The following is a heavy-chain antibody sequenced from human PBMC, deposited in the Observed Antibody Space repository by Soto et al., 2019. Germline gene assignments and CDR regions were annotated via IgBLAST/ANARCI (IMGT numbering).Heavy chain of an antibody. V-gene: IGHV3-23*01. CDR3: AKNQGVELVPLATVDWFDP. D-gene: IGHD1-26*01. J-gene: IGHJ5*02. Sequence: FLRLSCAASGFTVSSNYMSWVRQAPGKGLEWVSSISGSGFKKYYADSVKGRFTISRDNSKSTVYLELNNLSAEDTAVYHCAKNQGVELVPLATVDWFDPWGQGSVVTVSS. CDR2: ISGSGFKK. CDR1: GFTVSSNY.